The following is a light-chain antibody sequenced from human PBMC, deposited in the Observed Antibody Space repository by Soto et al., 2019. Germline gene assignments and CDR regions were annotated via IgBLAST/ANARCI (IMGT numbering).Light chain of an antibody. J-gene: IGLJ2*01. CDR2: EVS. CDR1: SSDVGGYNY. CDR3: SSYTSSSTL. Sequence: QSALTQPASVSGSPGQSITISCTGTSSDVGGYNYVSWYQQHTGKAPKLMIYEVSNRPSGVSNRFSGSKSGNTASLTISGLQAEDEADYYCSSYTSSSTLFGGGTQLTVL. V-gene: IGLV2-14*01.